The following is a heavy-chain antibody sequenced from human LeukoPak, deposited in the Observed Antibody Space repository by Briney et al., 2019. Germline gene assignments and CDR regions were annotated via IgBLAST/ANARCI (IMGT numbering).Heavy chain of an antibody. CDR1: GFIFSGYY. CDR3: GTHAGRTGSDD. D-gene: IGHD3/OR15-3a*01. CDR2: ISGSGNDI. J-gene: IGHJ4*02. V-gene: IGHV3-11*01. Sequence: GGSLRLSCATSGFIFSGYYMSWIRQAPGKGLEWVSYISGSGNDISYADSVKGRFTLSRDNAKGSLYLQMNSLRAADTAVYYCGTHAGRTGSDDWGQGTLVTVSS.